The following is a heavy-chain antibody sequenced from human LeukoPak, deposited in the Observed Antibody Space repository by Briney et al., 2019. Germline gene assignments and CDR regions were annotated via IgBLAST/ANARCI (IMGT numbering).Heavy chain of an antibody. V-gene: IGHV3-21*01. J-gene: IGHJ6*02. CDR3: ARGTDYGDYYYYYGMDV. Sequence: GGSLRLSCVASGFTFSSYGMNWVRQAPGKGLEWVSSISSSSSYIYDTDSVKGRFSHSRDNAKNSLYLQMNSLRAENTAVYYCARGTDYGDYYYYYGMDVWGQGTAVTVSS. D-gene: IGHD4-17*01. CDR2: ISSSSSYI. CDR1: GFTFSSYG.